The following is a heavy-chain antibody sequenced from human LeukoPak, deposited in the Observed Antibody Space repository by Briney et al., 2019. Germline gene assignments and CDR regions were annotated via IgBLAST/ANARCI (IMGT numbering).Heavy chain of an antibody. CDR3: AKGSFGYFDS. CDR1: GFTFSSYA. V-gene: IGHV3-23*01. J-gene: IGHJ4*02. Sequence: PGGSLRLSCAASGFTFSSYAMSWVRQAPGKGLEWVSAIRGSGGSTYYADAVKGRFTISRDNSKNTLYLQMNSLRAEDTAVYYCAKGSFGYFDSWGQGTLVTVSS. CDR2: IRGSGGST. D-gene: IGHD3-3*01.